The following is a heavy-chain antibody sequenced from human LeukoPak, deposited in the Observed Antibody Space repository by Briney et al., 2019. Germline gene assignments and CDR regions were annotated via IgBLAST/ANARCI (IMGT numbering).Heavy chain of an antibody. CDR1: GGSITTYY. D-gene: IGHD6-13*01. J-gene: IGHJ6*02. V-gene: IGHV4-59*12. CDR2: IYYSRNT. Sequence: SETLSLTCTVSGGSITTYYWSWIRQPPGKGLEWIGYIYYSRNTIYNPSLKSRVTISVDTSKNQFSLKLSSVTAADTAVYYCARDSPQLTDYYYYGMDVWGQGTTVTVPS. CDR3: ARDSPQLTDYYYYGMDV.